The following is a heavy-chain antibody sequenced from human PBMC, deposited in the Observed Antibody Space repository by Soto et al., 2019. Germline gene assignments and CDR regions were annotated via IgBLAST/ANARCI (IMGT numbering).Heavy chain of an antibody. CDR2: ISSDGSDK. D-gene: IGHD3-10*01. CDR3: ARDRQYGAGYIDV. V-gene: IGHV3-30*09. CDR1: GFTFSSYA. Sequence: GGSLRLSCAASGFTFSSYAMHWVRQAPGKGLEWVAVISSDGSDKYYADSVKGRFAISRDNSKNTLYVQLNRMRAEDTALYYCARDRQYGAGYIDVWGQGTTVTVSS. J-gene: IGHJ6*02.